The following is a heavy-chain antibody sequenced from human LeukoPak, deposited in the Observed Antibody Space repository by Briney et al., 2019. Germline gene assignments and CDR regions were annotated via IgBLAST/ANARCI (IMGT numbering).Heavy chain of an antibody. Sequence: GASVRVSCKASGYTFTSYGISWVRQAPGQGLEWMGWISVYNDYTHHAQKFQGRVTMTRNTSISTAYMELSSLRSEDTAVYYCARGVDYMDVWGKGTTVTISS. CDR2: ISVYNDYT. J-gene: IGHJ6*03. V-gene: IGHV1-18*01. CDR3: ARGVDYMDV. CDR1: GYTFTSYG.